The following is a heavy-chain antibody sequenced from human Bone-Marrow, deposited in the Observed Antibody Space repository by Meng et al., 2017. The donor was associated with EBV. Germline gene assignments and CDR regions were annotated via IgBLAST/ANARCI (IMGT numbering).Heavy chain of an antibody. CDR2: INHSGST. CDR1: GGSFSGYY. V-gene: IGHV4-34*01. D-gene: IGHD1-26*01. J-gene: IGHJ4*02. Sequence: QVQLQQWGAGLLKPSXXXXLPCAVYGGSFSGYYWSWIRQPPGKGLEWIGEINHSGSTNYNPSLKSRVTISVDTSKNQFSLKLSSVTAADAAVYYCARVQWELLSYFDYWGQGTLVTVSS. CDR3: ARVQWELLSYFDY.